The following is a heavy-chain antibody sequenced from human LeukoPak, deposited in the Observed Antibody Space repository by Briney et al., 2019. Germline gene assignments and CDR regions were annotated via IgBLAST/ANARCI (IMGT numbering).Heavy chain of an antibody. J-gene: IGHJ4*02. Sequence: GGSLTLSCAASGSTFSSYWMHWVRQAPGKGLGWVSRINSDGSSTSYPDSVKGRSTIPRTNAKKTLYLQMNSLRAEKTAVYYCARVGVGATGIIDYWGQGTLVTVSS. CDR1: GSTFSSYW. V-gene: IGHV3-74*01. CDR2: INSDGSST. CDR3: ARVGVGATGIIDY. D-gene: IGHD1-26*01.